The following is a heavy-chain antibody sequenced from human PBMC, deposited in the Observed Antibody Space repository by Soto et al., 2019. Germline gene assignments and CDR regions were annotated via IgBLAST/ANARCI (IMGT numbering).Heavy chain of an antibody. CDR1: GGTFSSYA. CDR2: IIPIFGTA. V-gene: IGHV1-69*13. J-gene: IGHJ4*02. CDR3: ARDSLYSSSSHPFDY. Sequence: SVKVSCKASGGTFSSYAISWVRQAPGQGLEWMGGIIPIFGTANYAQKFQGRVTITADESTSTAYMELSSLRSEDTAVYYCARDSLYSSSSHPFDYWGQGTLVTVSS. D-gene: IGHD6-6*01.